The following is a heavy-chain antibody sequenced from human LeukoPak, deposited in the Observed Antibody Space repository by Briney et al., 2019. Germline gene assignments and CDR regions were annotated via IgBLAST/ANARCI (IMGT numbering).Heavy chain of an antibody. CDR2: ISYDGSNK. CDR1: GFTFSSYA. CDR3: ARAGARGCSSTSCSPTV. Sequence: PGGSLRLSCAASGFTFSSYAMHWVRQAPGKGLEWVAVISYDGSNKYYADSVKGRFTISRDNSKNTLYLQMNSLRAEDTAVYYCARAGARGCSSTSCSPTVWGQGTTVTVSS. D-gene: IGHD2-2*01. J-gene: IGHJ6*02. V-gene: IGHV3-30-3*01.